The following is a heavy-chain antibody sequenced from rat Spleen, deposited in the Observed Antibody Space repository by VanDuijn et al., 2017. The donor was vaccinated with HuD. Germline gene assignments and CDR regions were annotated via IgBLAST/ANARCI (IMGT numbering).Heavy chain of an antibody. V-gene: IGHV5-22*01. Sequence: EVQLVESGGGLVQPGRSLKLSCAASGFTFSDYYMAWVRQAPKKGLEWVASISYEGSSTYYGDSVKGRFTISRYNAKSTLYLQMNSLRSEDTATYYCARQWRTECIIDYWGQGVMVTVSS. CDR1: GFTFSDYY. D-gene: IGHD1-11*01. CDR2: ISYEGSST. CDR3: ARQWRTECIIDY. J-gene: IGHJ2*01.